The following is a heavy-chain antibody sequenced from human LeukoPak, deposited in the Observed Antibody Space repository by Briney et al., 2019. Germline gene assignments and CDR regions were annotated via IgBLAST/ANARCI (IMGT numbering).Heavy chain of an antibody. Sequence: SETLSLTCAVYGGSFSDYYWSWIRQPPGKGLEWIGEINHSGNTYYNPSFKSRVAISIDTSKNQFSLKLSSVTAADTAVFYCARRGYSGYDLHFDYWGQGTLVTVSS. D-gene: IGHD5-12*01. CDR3: ARRGYSGYDLHFDY. V-gene: IGHV4-34*01. J-gene: IGHJ4*02. CDR2: INHSGNT. CDR1: GGSFSDYY.